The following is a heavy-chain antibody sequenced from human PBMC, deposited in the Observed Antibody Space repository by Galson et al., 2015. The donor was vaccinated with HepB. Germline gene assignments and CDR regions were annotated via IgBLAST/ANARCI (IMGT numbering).Heavy chain of an antibody. V-gene: IGHV3-23*01. CDR3: AVAPVGSTIPMPAGGC. D-gene: IGHD2-2*02. Sequence: SLRLTCAASGFTFSSFAMSWVRQAPGKGLDWVSVISGSGGSRHYADSVKGRFTISRDNSKNTVYMQMNSLRAEDTAVYYCAVAPVGSTIPMPAGGCWGQGTLVTVSS. CDR1: GFTFSSFA. CDR2: ISGSGGSR. J-gene: IGHJ4*02.